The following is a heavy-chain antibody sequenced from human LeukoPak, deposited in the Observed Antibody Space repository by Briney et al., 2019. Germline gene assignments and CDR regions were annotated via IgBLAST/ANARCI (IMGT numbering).Heavy chain of an antibody. CDR3: AKSDSGWYGSYFDY. CDR2: ISGSGGST. Sequence: GGSLRLSCAASGFTFSSYAMSWVRQAPGKGLEWVSAISGSGGSTYYADSVKGRFTTSRDNSKNTLYLQMNSLRAEDTAVYYCAKSDSGWYGSYFDYWGQGTLVTVSS. CDR1: GFTFSSYA. D-gene: IGHD6-19*01. V-gene: IGHV3-23*01. J-gene: IGHJ4*02.